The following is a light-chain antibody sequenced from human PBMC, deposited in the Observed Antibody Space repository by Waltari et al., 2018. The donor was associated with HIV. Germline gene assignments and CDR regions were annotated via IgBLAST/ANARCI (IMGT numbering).Light chain of an antibody. J-gene: IGLJ3*02. Sequence: QSVLTQPPSASGTPGQRVTLSCSGSSSNIGSHYVYWYQQLPGTAPKPLIYRNNQRPSGVPDRFSGSKSGTSASLAISGLRSEDEADYYCAAWDDSLSGGFGGGTKLTVL. V-gene: IGLV1-47*01. CDR2: RNN. CDR1: SSNIGSHY. CDR3: AAWDDSLSGG.